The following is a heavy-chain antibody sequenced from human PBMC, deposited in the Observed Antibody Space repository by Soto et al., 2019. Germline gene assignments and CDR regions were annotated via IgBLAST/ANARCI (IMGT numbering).Heavy chain of an antibody. V-gene: IGHV1-8*01. Sequence: ASLKVSCKASGYTFTSYDINWVRQATGQGLEWMGWMNPNSGNTGYAQKFQGRVTMTRNTSISTAYMELSSLRSEGTAVYYCASGYDILTGFPPRSYYYYGMDVWGQGTTVTVSS. J-gene: IGHJ6*02. CDR2: MNPNSGNT. CDR1: GYTFTSYD. CDR3: ASGYDILTGFPPRSYYYYGMDV. D-gene: IGHD3-9*01.